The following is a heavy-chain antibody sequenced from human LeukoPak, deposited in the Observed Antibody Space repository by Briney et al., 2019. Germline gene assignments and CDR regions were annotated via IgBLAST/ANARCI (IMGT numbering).Heavy chain of an antibody. D-gene: IGHD6-6*01. Sequence: ASVKVSCKASGYTFTSFGISWVRQAPGEGLEWVGRVSASNGHTNYAQKFKGRVTMTTDTSTTTAFMDLRSLTSDDTAVYYCAKAVAARPPYHFDYWGQGTLVTVSS. J-gene: IGHJ4*02. CDR1: GYTFTSFG. CDR3: AKAVAARPPYHFDY. CDR2: VSASNGHT. V-gene: IGHV1-18*01.